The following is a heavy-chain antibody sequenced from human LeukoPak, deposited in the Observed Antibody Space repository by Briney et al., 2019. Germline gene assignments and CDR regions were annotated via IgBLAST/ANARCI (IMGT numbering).Heavy chain of an antibody. Sequence: GGSLRLSSAASGFTFSSYAMSWVRQARGKGLEWVSGINGNGGSTYYADSVKGRYTISRDNSKNTLYLQMNSLRGEDTAVYYCAKDRIAVAGYFFGYWGQGTVVTVSS. V-gene: IGHV3-23*01. CDR1: GFTFSSYA. D-gene: IGHD6-19*01. CDR2: INGNGGST. CDR3: AKDRIAVAGYFFGY. J-gene: IGHJ4*02.